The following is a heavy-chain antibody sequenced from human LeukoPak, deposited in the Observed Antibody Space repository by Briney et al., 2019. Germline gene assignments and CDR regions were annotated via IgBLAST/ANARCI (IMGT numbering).Heavy chain of an antibody. V-gene: IGHV1-18*01. CDR2: ISAYNGDT. D-gene: IGHD3-3*01. CDR3: AREEYFYDWSGSRTTTDS. CDR1: GNTFNGYG. Sequence: VASVKVSCKASGNTFNGYGITWVRQVPGQGLEWMGWISAYNGDTKYAQKLQDRVTMTTDTSTNTAYMELRSLRSDDTAVYYCAREEYFYDWSGSRTTTDSWGQGTLDTVSS. J-gene: IGHJ4*02.